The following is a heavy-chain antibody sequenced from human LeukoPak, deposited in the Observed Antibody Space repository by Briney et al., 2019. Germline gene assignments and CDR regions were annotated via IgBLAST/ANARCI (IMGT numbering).Heavy chain of an antibody. V-gene: IGHV3-48*04. D-gene: IGHD3-10*01. Sequence: PGGSLRLSCAASGFTFSSYSMNWVRQAPGKGLEWVSYISSSSSTIYYADSVKGRFTISRDNAKNSLYLQMNSLRAEDTAVYYCASYYYGSGSYFDYWGQGTLVTVSS. CDR1: GFTFSSYS. J-gene: IGHJ4*02. CDR2: ISSSSSTI. CDR3: ASYYYGSGSYFDY.